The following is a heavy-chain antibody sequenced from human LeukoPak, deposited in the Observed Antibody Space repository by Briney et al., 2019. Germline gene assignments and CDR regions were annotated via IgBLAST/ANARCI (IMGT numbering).Heavy chain of an antibody. Sequence: GGSLRLSCAASGFTFSSYEMNWVRQAPGKGLEWVSYISSSGSTIYYADSVKGRFTISRDNAKNSLSLQMNSLRAEDTAVYYCARPADHYYYGMDVWGQGTTVTVPS. CDR1: GFTFSSYE. J-gene: IGHJ6*02. V-gene: IGHV3-48*03. CDR2: ISSSGSTI. CDR3: ARPADHYYYGMDV.